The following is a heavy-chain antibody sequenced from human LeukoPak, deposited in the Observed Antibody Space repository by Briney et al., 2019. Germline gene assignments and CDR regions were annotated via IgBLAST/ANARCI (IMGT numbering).Heavy chain of an antibody. D-gene: IGHD4-23*01. J-gene: IGHJ4*02. Sequence: GGSLRLSCATSGFTFSTYEMNWVRQAPGKGLEWVSYISSSGSTIYYADSVKGRFTISRDNAKNSLYLQMNSLRAEDTAVYYCARDHAVVTPFDYWGQGTMVTVSS. V-gene: IGHV3-48*03. CDR2: ISSSGSTI. CDR3: ARDHAVVTPFDY. CDR1: GFTFSTYE.